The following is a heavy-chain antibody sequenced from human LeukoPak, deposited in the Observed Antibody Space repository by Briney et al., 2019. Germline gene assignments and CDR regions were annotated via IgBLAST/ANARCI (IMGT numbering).Heavy chain of an antibody. CDR3: ARTRDLGPDY. Sequence: SQTLSLTCVISGDSVSSNSAAWNWLRQSPSRGLEGLGRTYYRSKWYYHYAVSMKSRITVNPDTSKNQLSLQLNSVTPEDTAVYYCARTRDLGPDYWGQGTLVTVSS. V-gene: IGHV6-1*01. D-gene: IGHD1-26*01. CDR1: GDSVSSNSAA. J-gene: IGHJ4*02. CDR2: TYYRSKWYY.